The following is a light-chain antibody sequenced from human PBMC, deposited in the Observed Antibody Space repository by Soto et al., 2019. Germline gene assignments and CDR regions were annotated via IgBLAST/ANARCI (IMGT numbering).Light chain of an antibody. J-gene: IGKJ2*01. CDR2: KVS. CDR1: QSLVHSDGNTY. CDR3: MQGTHWPPYT. V-gene: IGKV2-30*02. Sequence: DVVMTQSPLSLPVTLGQPASLSCRSSQSLVHSDGNTYLNWFHQRPGQSPRRLIYKVSNRDSGVPDRFSGSGSDTDFTLKISGVEAVDVGDYYCMQGTHWPPYTFGQGTKLEIK.